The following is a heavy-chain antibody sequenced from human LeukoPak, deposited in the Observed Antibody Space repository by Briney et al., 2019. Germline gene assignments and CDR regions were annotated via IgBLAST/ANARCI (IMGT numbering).Heavy chain of an antibody. CDR1: GGSVSSGHYY. CDR3: ATGGSLAAAGDY. J-gene: IGHJ4*02. CDR2: IYNSEST. V-gene: IGHV4-61*03. D-gene: IGHD6-13*01. Sequence: KPSETLSLTCTVSGGSVSSGHYYWSWIRQPPGKGLEWIGYIYNSESTNYNPSLKGRVTISVDTSKNHFSLKLSSVTAADTAVYYCATGGSLAAAGDYWGQGTLVTVSS.